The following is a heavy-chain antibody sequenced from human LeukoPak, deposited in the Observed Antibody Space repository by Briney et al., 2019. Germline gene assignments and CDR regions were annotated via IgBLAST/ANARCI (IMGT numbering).Heavy chain of an antibody. CDR3: ANQQFASVRAFDY. CDR2: INPYSGGT. D-gene: IGHD3-10*01. CDR1: GYTFTDYH. J-gene: IGHJ4*02. V-gene: IGHV1-2*06. Sequence: GASVKVSCKASGYTFTDYHIHGGRQAPGQGLEWMGRINPYSGGTHYSQEFQGRVTMTRDTSISTAYVELSSLRSDDTALYYCANQQFASVRAFDYWGQGILVTVSS.